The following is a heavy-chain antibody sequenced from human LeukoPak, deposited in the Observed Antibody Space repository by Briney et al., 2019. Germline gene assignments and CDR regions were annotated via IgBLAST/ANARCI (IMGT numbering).Heavy chain of an antibody. J-gene: IGHJ5*02. CDR2: ISGSGGST. Sequence: GGSLRLSCAASGFTFSSYAMSWVRQAPGKGLEWVSAISGSGGSTYYADSVKGRFTISRDNSKNTLYLQMNSLRAEDTAVYYCAKLFLDDILTGPLFPWGQGTLVTVSS. CDR3: AKLFLDDILTGPLFP. D-gene: IGHD3-9*01. CDR1: GFTFSSYA. V-gene: IGHV3-23*01.